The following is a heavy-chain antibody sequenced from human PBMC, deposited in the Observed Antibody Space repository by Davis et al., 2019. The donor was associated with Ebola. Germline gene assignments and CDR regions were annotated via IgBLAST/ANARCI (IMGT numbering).Heavy chain of an antibody. CDR1: GYTFTYRY. D-gene: IGHD2-8*01. V-gene: IGHV1-3*01. Sequence: AASVKVSCKASGYTFTYRYLHWVRQAPGQALEWMGWINAGNGNTKYSQKFQGRVTITRDTSASTAYMELSSLRSEDTAVYYCASSGYCTNGVCYTNYYYGMDVWGQGTTVTVSS. CDR2: INAGNGNT. J-gene: IGHJ6*02. CDR3: ASSGYCTNGVCYTNYYYGMDV.